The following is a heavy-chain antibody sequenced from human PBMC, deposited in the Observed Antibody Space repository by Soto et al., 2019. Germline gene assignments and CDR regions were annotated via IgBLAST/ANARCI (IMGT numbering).Heavy chain of an antibody. CDR1: GFTFTSSA. J-gene: IGHJ6*02. D-gene: IGHD3-3*02. CDR3: AATGIFGVVTNPYYYGLDV. V-gene: IGHV1-58*01. CDR2: IVVGSSNT. Sequence: VASVKVSCKASGFTFTSSAVQWVRQARGQRLEWIGWIVVGSSNTNYAQKFQERVTITRDMSTSTAYMELSSLRSEDTAVYYCAATGIFGVVTNPYYYGLDVWGQGTTVTVSS.